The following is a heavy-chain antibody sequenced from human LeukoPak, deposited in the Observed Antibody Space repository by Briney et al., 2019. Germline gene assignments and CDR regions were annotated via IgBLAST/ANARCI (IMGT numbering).Heavy chain of an antibody. D-gene: IGHD1/OR15-1a*01. V-gene: IGHV4-59*04. CDR1: GVSISGYY. CDR3: VRQISGNKDY. CDR2: ILYRGSAPYGGTS. Sequence: PSETLSLTCSVSGVSISGYYWIWIRQPPGRRLEWIGSILYRGSAPYGGTSFYNPSLNSRVTIFVDTASNAFSLKLTSVTAADTAAYYCVRQISGNKDYWGQGTLVTVSS. J-gene: IGHJ4*02.